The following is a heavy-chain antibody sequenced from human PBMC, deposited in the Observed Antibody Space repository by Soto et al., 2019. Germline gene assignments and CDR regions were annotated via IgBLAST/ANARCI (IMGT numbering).Heavy chain of an antibody. CDR2: IYSGGST. CDR1: GFTVSSNY. J-gene: IGHJ4*02. Sequence: EVQLVETGGGLIQPGGSLRLSCAASGFTVSSNYMSWVRQAPGKGLEWVSVIYSGGSTYYADSVKGRFTISRDTSKNTLDLQMNSLRAEDTAVYYGAREAYYYDSSGYLGYWGQGPLVTVSP. CDR3: AREAYYYDSSGYLGY. D-gene: IGHD3-22*01. V-gene: IGHV3-53*02.